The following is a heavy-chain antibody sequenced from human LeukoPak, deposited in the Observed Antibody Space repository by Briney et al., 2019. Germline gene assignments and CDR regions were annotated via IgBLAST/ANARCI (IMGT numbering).Heavy chain of an antibody. J-gene: IGHJ4*02. D-gene: IGHD6-13*01. Sequence: GGSRRLSCAASGFTISSYEMNWVRQAPGKGLEWVSYISSGAATIYYADSVKCRFTISRDNAKNSLYLQMNSLRAADTAVYYCARVGVLSSSWLLYWGQGTLVTVSS. CDR2: ISSGAATI. CDR3: ARVGVLSSSWLLY. CDR1: GFTISSYE. V-gene: IGHV3-48*03.